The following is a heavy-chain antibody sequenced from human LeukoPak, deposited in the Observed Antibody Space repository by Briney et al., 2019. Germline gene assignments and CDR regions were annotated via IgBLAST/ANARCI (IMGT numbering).Heavy chain of an antibody. CDR3: ARGTILTGYCGHDY. Sequence: SETLSLTCAVYGGSFSGYYWSWIRQPPGKGLEWIGEINHSGSTNYNPSLKSRVTISVDTSKNQFSLKLSSVTAADTAVYYCARGTILTGYCGHDYWGQGTLVTVSS. D-gene: IGHD3-9*01. CDR1: GGSFSGYY. J-gene: IGHJ4*02. CDR2: INHSGST. V-gene: IGHV4-34*01.